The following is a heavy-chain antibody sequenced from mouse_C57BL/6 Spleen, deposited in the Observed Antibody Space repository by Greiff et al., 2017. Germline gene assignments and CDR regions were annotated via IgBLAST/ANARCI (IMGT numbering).Heavy chain of an antibody. D-gene: IGHD2-4*01. V-gene: IGHV1-80*01. CDR1: GYAFSSYW. CDR2: IYPGDGDT. CDR3: ARGGLRGFAY. Sequence: QVQLKQSGAELVKPGASVKISCKASGYAFSSYWMNWVKQRPGKGLEWIGQIYPGDGDTNYNGKFKGKATLTADKSSSTAYMQLSSLASEDSAVYFCARGGLRGFAYWGQGTLVTVSA. J-gene: IGHJ3*01.